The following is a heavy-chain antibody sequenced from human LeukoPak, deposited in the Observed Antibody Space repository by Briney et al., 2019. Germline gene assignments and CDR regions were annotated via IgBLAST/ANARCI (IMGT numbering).Heavy chain of an antibody. CDR3: ARRKNAYYYDSSGYLGAFDI. D-gene: IGHD3-22*01. Sequence: SETLSLTCTVSGGSISSYCWSWIRQPPGKGLEWIGYIYYSGSTNYNPSLKSRVTISVDTSKNQFSLKLSSVTAADTAVYYCARRKNAYYYDSSGYLGAFDIWGQGTMVTVSS. V-gene: IGHV4-59*08. CDR1: GGSISSYC. J-gene: IGHJ3*02. CDR2: IYYSGST.